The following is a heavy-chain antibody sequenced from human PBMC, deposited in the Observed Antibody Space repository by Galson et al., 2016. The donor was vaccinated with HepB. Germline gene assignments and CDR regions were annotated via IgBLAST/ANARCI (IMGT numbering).Heavy chain of an antibody. CDR1: GGSVSGYF. J-gene: IGHJ4*02. CDR3: ARYAGGANFDY. V-gene: IGHV4-59*08. CDR2: IHYTGSA. D-gene: IGHD2-8*01. Sequence: ETLSLTCTVSGGSVSGYFWGWIRQPPGGGLEWIGYIHYTGSADYNPSLKSRVTMSVDTSQNQFSLKLTSVTATDTAVYYCARYAGGANFDYWGQGTLAIVS.